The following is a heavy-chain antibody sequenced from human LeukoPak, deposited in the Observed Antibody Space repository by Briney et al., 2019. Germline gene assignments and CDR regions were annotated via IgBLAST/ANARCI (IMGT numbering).Heavy chain of an antibody. V-gene: IGHV4-39*01. Sequence: SETLSLTCTVSGGSISSGSHYWGWIRQPPGKELEWIGNIYYSGNSYYNPSLKSRVTISVDASKNQFSLNLSSVTAADTAVYYCARLSYGSGSHYNFYFDFWGQGTLVTVSA. J-gene: IGHJ4*02. CDR1: GGSISSGSHY. CDR2: IYYSGNS. D-gene: IGHD3-10*01. CDR3: ARLSYGSGSHYNFYFDF.